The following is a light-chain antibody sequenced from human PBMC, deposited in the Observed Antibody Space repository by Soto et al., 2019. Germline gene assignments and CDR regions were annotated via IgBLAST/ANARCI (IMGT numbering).Light chain of an antibody. V-gene: IGKV1-5*01. Sequence: DIQVTQSPSILSASVGARVTITCRARQNIGTCLAWYQQKPGKAPKFLIYAASTLESGVPSRFSGSGSGTEFTLTISSLQPEDVATYYCQEYNSYPVNFGQGTRL. CDR2: AAS. CDR3: QEYNSYPVN. J-gene: IGKJ5*01. CDR1: QNIGTC.